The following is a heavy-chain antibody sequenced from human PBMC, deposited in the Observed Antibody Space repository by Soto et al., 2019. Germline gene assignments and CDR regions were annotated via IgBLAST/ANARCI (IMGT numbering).Heavy chain of an antibody. CDR3: ARVPQYCSGGSCYSSAWFDP. J-gene: IGHJ5*02. CDR2: INHSGST. CDR1: GGSFRGYY. Sequence: QVQLQQWGAGLLKPSETLSLTCAVYGGSFRGYYWSWIRQPPGKGLEWIGEINHSGSTNYNPSLKTRVPIAVDTSKNPFSLKLSSVTGADTAVYYCARVPQYCSGGSCYSSAWFDPWGQGTLVTVSS. D-gene: IGHD2-15*01. V-gene: IGHV4-34*01.